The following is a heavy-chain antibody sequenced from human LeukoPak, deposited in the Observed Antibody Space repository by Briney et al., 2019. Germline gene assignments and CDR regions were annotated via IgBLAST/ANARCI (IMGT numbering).Heavy chain of an antibody. D-gene: IGHD5-18*01. CDR2: MNPNSGNT. CDR3: AREDTVMDGGIWNNWFDP. Sequence: GASVKVSCKASGYTFTSYDINWVRQATGQGLEWMGWMNPNSGNTGYAQKFQGRVTMTRNTSISTAYMELSSLRSEDTAVYCCAREDTVMDGGIWNNWFDPWGQGTQLTVSS. V-gene: IGHV1-8*01. J-gene: IGHJ5*02. CDR1: GYTFTSYD.